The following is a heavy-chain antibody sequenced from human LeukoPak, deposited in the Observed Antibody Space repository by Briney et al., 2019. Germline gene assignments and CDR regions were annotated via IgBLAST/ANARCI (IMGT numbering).Heavy chain of an antibody. V-gene: IGHV3-33*06. J-gene: IGHJ4*02. D-gene: IGHD1-20*01. CDR1: GLSFRDNY. CDR2: IWYDRSKK. Sequence: GGSLRLSCAVSGLSFRDNYMSWIRQAPGKGLEWVAVIWYDRSKKFYADSVEGRFTISSDNSKNTLFLQMNSLRDEDTAVYYCAKGDNYKPLYFDNWGQGSLVTVTA. CDR3: AKGDNYKPLYFDN.